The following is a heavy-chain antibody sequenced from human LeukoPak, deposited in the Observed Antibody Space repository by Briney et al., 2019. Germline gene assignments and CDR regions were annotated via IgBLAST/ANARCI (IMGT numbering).Heavy chain of an antibody. D-gene: IGHD2-2*01. CDR2: ISSSSSYI. J-gene: IGHJ4*02. Sequence: GGTLRLSCAASGFTSSSYSMNWVRQAPGKGLEWVTSISSSSSYIYYADSVKGRFTISRDNAKNSLYLQMNSLRAEDTAVYYCATDCSSTSCYFDYWGQGTLVTVSS. CDR1: GFTSSSYS. V-gene: IGHV3-21*01. CDR3: ATDCSSTSCYFDY.